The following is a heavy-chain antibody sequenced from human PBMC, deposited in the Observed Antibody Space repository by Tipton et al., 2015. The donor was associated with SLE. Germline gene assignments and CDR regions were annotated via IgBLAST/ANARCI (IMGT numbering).Heavy chain of an antibody. D-gene: IGHD3-10*01. CDR3: ATLDASGSYPFDY. Sequence: TLSLTCTVSGGSISPYYWSWVRQPPGKGLEWIGYVYYSGSTNYNPSLKSRVTISVDTSKNQFSLKLSSVTAADTAVYYCATLDASGSYPFDYWGQGTRVTVSS. CDR1: GGSISPYY. V-gene: IGHV4-59*08. CDR2: VYYSGST. J-gene: IGHJ4*02.